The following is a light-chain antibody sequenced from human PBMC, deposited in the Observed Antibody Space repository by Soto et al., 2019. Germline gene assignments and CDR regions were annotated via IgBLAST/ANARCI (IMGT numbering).Light chain of an antibody. Sequence: EIGMTQSPATLSVSPGERATLSCRASQSISSKLAWYQQKPGQAPRLLIYGASTRATGIPVRFSGSGSGTEFTLTITSLQSEDFAVYYCQEYNNWHPITFGGGTKVDI. CDR2: GAS. J-gene: IGKJ4*01. V-gene: IGKV3-15*01. CDR1: QSISSK. CDR3: QEYNNWHPIT.